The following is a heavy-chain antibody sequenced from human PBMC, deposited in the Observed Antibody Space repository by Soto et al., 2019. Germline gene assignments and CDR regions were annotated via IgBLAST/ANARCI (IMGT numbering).Heavy chain of an antibody. J-gene: IGHJ4*02. V-gene: IGHV3-23*01. Sequence: EVQLLESGGALQQPGGSLPLPCQASGLSFTTIALSWVRQPPGKGLEWVSGILGTANSTFYANSVKGRFTISRDNSKNTLFLQMNSLRAEDTAVYYCVRDMASFDYWGQGTLVTVSS. CDR2: ILGTANST. CDR1: GLSFTTIA. D-gene: IGHD5-12*01. CDR3: VRDMASFDY.